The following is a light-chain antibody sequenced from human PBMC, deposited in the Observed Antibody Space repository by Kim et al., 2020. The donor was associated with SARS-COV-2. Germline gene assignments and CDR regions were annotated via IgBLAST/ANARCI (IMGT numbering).Light chain of an antibody. CDR3: QQRSNWPPT. Sequence: SLSPGEGATLSCRASQSVSSYVAWYQQKPGQAPRLLIYDASNRATGIPARFSGSGSGTDFTLTISSLEPEDFAVYYCQQRSNWPPTFGQGTKLEI. CDR2: DAS. V-gene: IGKV3-11*01. CDR1: QSVSSY. J-gene: IGKJ2*01.